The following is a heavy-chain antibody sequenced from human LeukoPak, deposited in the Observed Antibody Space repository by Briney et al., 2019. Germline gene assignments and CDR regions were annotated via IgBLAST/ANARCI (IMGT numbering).Heavy chain of an antibody. Sequence: PGRSLRLSCAASGFTFSSYGMHWVRQAPGKGLEWVAVIWYDGSNKYYADSVKGRFTISRDNSKNTLYLQMNSLRAEDTAVYYCARDQSIEMATATDYWGQGTLVTVSS. V-gene: IGHV3-33*01. CDR2: IWYDGSNK. CDR3: ARDQSIEMATATDY. CDR1: GFTFSSYG. J-gene: IGHJ4*02. D-gene: IGHD5-24*01.